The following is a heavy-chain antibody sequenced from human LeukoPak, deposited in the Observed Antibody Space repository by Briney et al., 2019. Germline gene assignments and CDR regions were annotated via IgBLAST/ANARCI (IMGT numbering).Heavy chain of an antibody. V-gene: IGHV1-18*01. D-gene: IGHD5-12*01. Sequence: AASVKVSCKASGYIFTNYGLFWVRQAPGQGFEWMGWISANTGNTKALQSFKGRVTMTTDTATSTAYMELRSLTSVDTAVYYYARSSSGYNYRYNYGMDVWGQGTTVIVSS. CDR3: ARSSSGYNYRYNYGMDV. CDR1: GYIFTNYG. CDR2: ISANTGNT. J-gene: IGHJ6*02.